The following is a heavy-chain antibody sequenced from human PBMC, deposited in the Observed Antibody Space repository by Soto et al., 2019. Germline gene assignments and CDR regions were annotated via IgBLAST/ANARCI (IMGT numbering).Heavy chain of an antibody. Sequence: SETLSLTCVVSGGSISSYYWRWLRLPPGKGLEWIGYIYYSGSTNYIPSLKSRVTISLDTSKNQFSLKLSSVTAADTAVYYCARDSYSCLWDVWGQGTTVTVSS. CDR1: GGSISSYY. D-gene: IGHD5-18*01. V-gene: IGHV4-59*01. J-gene: IGHJ6*02. CDR3: ARDSYSCLWDV. CDR2: IYYSGST.